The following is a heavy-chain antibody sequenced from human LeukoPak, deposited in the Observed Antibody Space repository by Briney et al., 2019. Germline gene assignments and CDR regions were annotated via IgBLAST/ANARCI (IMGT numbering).Heavy chain of an antibody. CDR2: ISASSSTI. V-gene: IGHV3-48*04. D-gene: IGHD3-9*01. CDR1: GFTFSSNS. J-gene: IGHJ1*01. CDR3: ARGPWLSGHAEYFQH. Sequence: GGSLRLSCAASGFTFSSNSMNWVRQAPGKGLEWVSYISASSSTIYYAASVKGRFTISRDNAKNSLYLQMNSLRAEDTAVYYCARGPWLSGHAEYFQHWGQGTLVTVSS.